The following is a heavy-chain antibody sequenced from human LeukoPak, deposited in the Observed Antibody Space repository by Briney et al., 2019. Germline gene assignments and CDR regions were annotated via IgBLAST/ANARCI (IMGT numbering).Heavy chain of an antibody. J-gene: IGHJ3*02. CDR3: AKDYDSSGWAAFDI. Sequence: LTGGSLRLSCAASGFSFSNYAMSWVRQAPGKGLEWVAVISYDGSNKYFADSVKGRFTISRDNSKNTLYLQMNSLRAEDTAVYYCAKDYDSSGWAAFDIWGQGTMVTVSS. CDR1: GFSFSNYA. CDR2: ISYDGSNK. D-gene: IGHD3-22*01. V-gene: IGHV3-30*18.